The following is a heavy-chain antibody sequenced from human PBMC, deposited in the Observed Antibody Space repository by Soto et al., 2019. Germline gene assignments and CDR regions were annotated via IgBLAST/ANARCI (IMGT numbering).Heavy chain of an antibody. CDR1: GFTFSSDW. D-gene: IGHD5-12*01. Sequence: EVQLVESGGGLVQPGGSLRLSCAASGFTFSSDWMSWVRQAPGKGLEWVANIKQDGSEKYYVDSVKGRFTISRDNAENSLFLQMSSLRAEDTAVYYCARETVELATNGWGQGTLVTVSS. J-gene: IGHJ4*02. CDR3: ARETVELATNG. V-gene: IGHV3-7*01. CDR2: IKQDGSEK.